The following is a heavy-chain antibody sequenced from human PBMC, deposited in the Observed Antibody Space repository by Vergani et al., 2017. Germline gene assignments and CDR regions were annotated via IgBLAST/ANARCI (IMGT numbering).Heavy chain of an antibody. Sequence: QVQLVQSGAEVKKPGSSVKVSCEASGGTFNNYAISWVRQAPGQGLEWMGGIIPIFGSPHYAQKFQGRVTISADGSTGTAFMKLSSLRSEDTAVYYCARGELPSYYYYYMDVWGKGTTVTVSS. CDR2: IIPIFGSP. V-gene: IGHV1-69*01. CDR3: ARGELPSYYYYYMDV. D-gene: IGHD1-26*01. J-gene: IGHJ6*03. CDR1: GGTFNNYA.